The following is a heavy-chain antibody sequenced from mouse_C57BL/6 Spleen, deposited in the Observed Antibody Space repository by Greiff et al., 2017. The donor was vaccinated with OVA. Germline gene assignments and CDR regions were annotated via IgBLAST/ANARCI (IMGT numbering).Heavy chain of an antibody. D-gene: IGHD1-1*01. Sequence: LVESGPELVKPGASVKISCKASGYAFSSSWMNWVKQRPGKGLEWIGRIYPGDGDTNYNGKFKGKATLTADKSSSTAYMQLSSLTSEDSAVYFCARGDYYGSSEAMDYWGQGTSVTVSS. J-gene: IGHJ4*01. V-gene: IGHV1-82*01. CDR2: IYPGDGDT. CDR3: ARGDYYGSSEAMDY. CDR1: GYAFSSSW.